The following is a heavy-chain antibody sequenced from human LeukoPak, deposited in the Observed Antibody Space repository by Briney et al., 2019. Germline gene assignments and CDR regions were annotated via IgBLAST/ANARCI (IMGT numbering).Heavy chain of an antibody. V-gene: IGHV4-59*08. CDR2: IYYSGSS. Sequence: SETLSLTCAVYGGSFSSYYWSWIRQPPGKGLEWIGCIYYSGSSYYNSSLNSRVTISVDTSKNEFSLRLKSVTATDTALYYCVRHRSGQAWLDPWGQGTLVTVSS. D-gene: IGHD1-26*01. CDR1: GGSFSSYY. CDR3: VRHRSGQAWLDP. J-gene: IGHJ5*02.